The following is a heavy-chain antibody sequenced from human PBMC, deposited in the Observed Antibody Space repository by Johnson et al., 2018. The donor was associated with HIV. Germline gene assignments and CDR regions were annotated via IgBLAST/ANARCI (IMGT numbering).Heavy chain of an antibody. CDR2: ISYDGSNK. Sequence: QVQLVESGGGVVQPGRSLRLSCAASGFTFSSYAMHWVRQAPGKGLEWVAVISYDGSNKYYADSVKGRFTISRDNSKNTLYLQMNSLRAEDTAVYYCAGDERGNWGWYHAFDIWGQGTMVTVSS. J-gene: IGHJ3*02. V-gene: IGHV3-30*04. CDR1: GFTFSSYA. CDR3: AGDERGNWGWYHAFDI. D-gene: IGHD7-27*01.